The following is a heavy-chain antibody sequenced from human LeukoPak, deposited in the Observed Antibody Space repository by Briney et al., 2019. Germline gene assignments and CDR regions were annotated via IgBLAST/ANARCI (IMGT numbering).Heavy chain of an antibody. Sequence: GGSLRLSCAASGFNFSAFPMTWVRQAPGKGLEWVSAISAVGGNTFYADSVKGRFTISRDNSKNALHLQINSLRPEDTGVYYCAKDRGYWGQGTLVTVSS. CDR3: AKDRGY. V-gene: IGHV3-23*01. CDR2: ISAVGGNT. J-gene: IGHJ4*02. CDR1: GFNFSAFP.